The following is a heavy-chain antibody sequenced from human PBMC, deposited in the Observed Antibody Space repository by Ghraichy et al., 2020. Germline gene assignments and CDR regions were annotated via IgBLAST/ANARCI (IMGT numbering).Heavy chain of an antibody. Sequence: ASVKVSCKASGYTFTGYYMHWVRQAPGQGLEWMGWINPNSGGTNYAQKFQGRVTMTRDTSISTAYMELSRLRSDDTAVYYCARALECSGGSCYMNYWGQGTLVTVSS. CDR2: INPNSGGT. J-gene: IGHJ4*02. D-gene: IGHD2-15*01. V-gene: IGHV1-2*02. CDR1: GYTFTGYY. CDR3: ARALECSGGSCYMNY.